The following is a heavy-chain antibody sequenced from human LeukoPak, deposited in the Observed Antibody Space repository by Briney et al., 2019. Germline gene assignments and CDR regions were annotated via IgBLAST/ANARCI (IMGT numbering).Heavy chain of an antibody. J-gene: IGHJ3*02. V-gene: IGHV1-2*02. Sequence: ASVKVSCKASGYTFTGYYMHWVRQAPGQGLEWMGWINPNSGGTNYAQKFQGRVTMTRDTSIRTAYMELSRLRSDDTAVYYCARVRWDSSGYANDDAFDIWGQGTMVTVSS. CDR3: ARVRWDSSGYANDDAFDI. D-gene: IGHD3-22*01. CDR2: INPNSGGT. CDR1: GYTFTGYY.